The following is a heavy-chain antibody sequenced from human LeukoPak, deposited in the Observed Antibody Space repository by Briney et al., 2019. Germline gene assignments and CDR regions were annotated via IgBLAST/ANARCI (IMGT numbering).Heavy chain of an antibody. CDR2: IYYSGSA. V-gene: IGHV4-39*01. D-gene: IGHD4-17*01. CDR1: RGSISSNGYY. CDR3: ARAYGARPYYYFDY. Sequence: PSETLSLTCSVSRGSISSNGYYWGWIRQPPGEGLEWLGAIYYSGSAYYNPSLKSRVTISVDTSKNQFSPKVTSVTAADTAVYYCARAYGARPYYYFDYWGQGTLVTVSS. J-gene: IGHJ4*02.